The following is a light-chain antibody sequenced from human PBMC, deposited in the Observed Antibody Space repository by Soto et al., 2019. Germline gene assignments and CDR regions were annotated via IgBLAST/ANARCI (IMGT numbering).Light chain of an antibody. CDR1: SSDIGGYKY. CDR2: EVS. CDR3: TSYSRYRVLV. V-gene: IGLV2-14*01. J-gene: IGLJ3*02. Sequence: QSALTQPASVSGSLGQSITISCTGTSSDIGGYKYVSWYQQHPGKVPKLIIFEVSNRPSGVSDRFSGSNSGNTASLTISGLQAEDEADYYCTSYSRYRVLVFGGGTKVTVL.